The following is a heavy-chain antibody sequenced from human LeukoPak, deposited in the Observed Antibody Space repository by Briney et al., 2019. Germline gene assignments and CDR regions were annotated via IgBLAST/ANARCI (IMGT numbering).Heavy chain of an antibody. CDR1: GFTFSSYG. V-gene: IGHV3-33*01. CDR2: IWYDGSNK. J-gene: IGHJ4*02. D-gene: IGHD6-6*01. Sequence: PGGSLRLSCAASGFTFSSYGMHWVRQAPGKGLEWVAVIWYDGSNKYYADSVKGRFTISRDNSKNTLYLQMNSLRAEDTAVYYCXXXPYSSSSFVDYWGQGTLVTVSS. CDR3: XXXPYSSSSFVDY.